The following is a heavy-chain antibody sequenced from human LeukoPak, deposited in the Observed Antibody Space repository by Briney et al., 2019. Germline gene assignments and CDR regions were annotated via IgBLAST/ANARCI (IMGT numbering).Heavy chain of an antibody. V-gene: IGHV1-24*01. CDR2: FDPEDGET. CDR3: ATYSAVAMIVVAPDAFDI. J-gene: IGHJ3*02. CDR1: GYTLTELS. D-gene: IGHD3-22*01. Sequence: ASVKVSCKVSGYTLTELSMHWVRQAPGKGLEWMGGFDPEDGETIYAQKFQGRVTMTEDTSTDTAYMELSSLRSEDTAVYYCATYSAVAMIVVAPDAFDIWGQGTMVTVSS.